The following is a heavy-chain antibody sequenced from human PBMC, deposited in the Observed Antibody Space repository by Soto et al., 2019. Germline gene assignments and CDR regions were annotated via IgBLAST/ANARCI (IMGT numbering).Heavy chain of an antibody. CDR3: ARDLAAGDH. CDR2: INPASGST. D-gene: IGHD6-13*01. V-gene: IGHV1-46*01. Sequence: QVQLVQSGAGVKKPGASVKLSCRPSGYTFTNYYIHWVRQAPGQGLEWLGIINPASGSTNYAQEFQGRVTLTMDTSTTTVYMELSGLRAEDTAIFYCARDLAAGDHWGQGTLVTVSS. CDR1: GYTFTNYY. J-gene: IGHJ4*02.